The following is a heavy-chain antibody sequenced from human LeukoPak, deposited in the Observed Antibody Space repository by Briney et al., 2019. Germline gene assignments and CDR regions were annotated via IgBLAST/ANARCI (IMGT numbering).Heavy chain of an antibody. CDR2: ISYDGSNK. D-gene: IGHD1-7*01. CDR1: GFTFSSYG. Sequence: GRSLRLSCAASGFTFSSYGMHWVRQAPGKGLEWVAVISYDGSNKYYADSVKGRFTISRDNSKNTLYLQMNSLRAEDTAVYYCARDPITGTTDGMDVWGQGTTVTVSS. J-gene: IGHJ6*02. CDR3: ARDPITGTTDGMDV. V-gene: IGHV3-30*03.